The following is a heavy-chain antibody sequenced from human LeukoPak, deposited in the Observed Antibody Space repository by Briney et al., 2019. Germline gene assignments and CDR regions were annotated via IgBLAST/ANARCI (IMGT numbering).Heavy chain of an antibody. CDR3: AKDIYIAADGTSGQTDY. D-gene: IGHD6-13*01. CDR1: EGGAYS. V-gene: IGHV3-48*04. CDR2: ISYSSSVK. Sequence: GGSLRLSCAASEGGAYSMSWVRQAPGKGLEWISYISYSSSVKYYADSVTGRFTISRDNAKHSFYLQMNSLRVEDTAVYYCAKDIYIAADGTSGQTDYWGQGTLVTVSS. J-gene: IGHJ4*02.